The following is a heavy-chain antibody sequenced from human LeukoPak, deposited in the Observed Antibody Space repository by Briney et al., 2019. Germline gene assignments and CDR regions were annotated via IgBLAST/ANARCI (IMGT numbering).Heavy chain of an antibody. Sequence: ASVKVSCKASGYTFTRSGISWVRQAPGQGLEWMGWISAYNGNTNYAQKLQGRVTMTTDTSTSTAYMELRSLRSDDTAVYYCARWGDYCGGDCYSSWFDPWGQGTLVTVSS. V-gene: IGHV1-18*01. D-gene: IGHD2-21*02. CDR3: ARWGDYCGGDCYSSWFDP. CDR1: GYTFTRSG. CDR2: ISAYNGNT. J-gene: IGHJ5*02.